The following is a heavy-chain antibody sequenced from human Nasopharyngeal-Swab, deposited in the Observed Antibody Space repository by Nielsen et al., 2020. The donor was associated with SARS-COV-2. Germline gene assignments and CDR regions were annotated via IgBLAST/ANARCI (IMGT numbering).Heavy chain of an antibody. Sequence: SETLSLTCAVYGVSFSGYYWSWIRQPPGKGLEWIGEINHSGSTNYNPSLKSRVTISVDTSKNQFSLKLSSVTAADTAVYYCARGRPYYDFWSGQTYYFDYWGQGTLVTVSS. V-gene: IGHV4-34*01. CDR1: GVSFSGYY. D-gene: IGHD3-3*01. CDR3: ARGRPYYDFWSGQTYYFDY. CDR2: INHSGST. J-gene: IGHJ4*02.